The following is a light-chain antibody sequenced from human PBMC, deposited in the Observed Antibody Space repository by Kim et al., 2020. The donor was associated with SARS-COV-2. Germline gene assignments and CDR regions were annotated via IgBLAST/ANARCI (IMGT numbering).Light chain of an antibody. V-gene: IGKV1-27*01. J-gene: IGKJ1*01. Sequence: GSVGDRVTSTCRASQGISKYLAWYQQKPGKVPKVLIYGATAVQSGVPSRFSGSGSGTDFTLTISSLQPEDVATYYCQKYNSAPWTFGQGTKVDIK. CDR1: QGISKY. CDR3: QKYNSAPWT. CDR2: GAT.